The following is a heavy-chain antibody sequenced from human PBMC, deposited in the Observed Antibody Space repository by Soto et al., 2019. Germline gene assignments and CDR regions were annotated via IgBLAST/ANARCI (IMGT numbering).Heavy chain of an antibody. J-gene: IGHJ6*02. V-gene: IGHV2-26*01. Sequence: SGPTLVNPTETLTLTCTVSGFSLSNARMGVSWIRQPPGKALEWLAHIFSNDEKSYSTSLKSRLTISKDTSKSQVVLTMTNMDPVDTATYYCARDYGGNSESGYYYYYGMDVWGQGTMVTVSS. CDR2: IFSNDEK. CDR3: ARDYGGNSESGYYYYYGMDV. CDR1: GFSLSNARMG. D-gene: IGHD4-17*01.